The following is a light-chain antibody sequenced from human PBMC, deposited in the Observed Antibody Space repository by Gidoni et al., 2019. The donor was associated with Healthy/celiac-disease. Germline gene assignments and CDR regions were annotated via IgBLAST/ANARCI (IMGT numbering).Light chain of an antibody. CDR2: GAS. Sequence: EIVLTQSPGTLSLSPGERATRSCRASQSVSSSYLAWYQQKPGQAPRLLIYGASSRATGSPDRFSGSGSGTDFTLTISRLEPEDFAVYYCQQYGSSLSITFGQGTRLEIK. V-gene: IGKV3-20*01. J-gene: IGKJ5*01. CDR3: QQYGSSLSIT. CDR1: QSVSSSY.